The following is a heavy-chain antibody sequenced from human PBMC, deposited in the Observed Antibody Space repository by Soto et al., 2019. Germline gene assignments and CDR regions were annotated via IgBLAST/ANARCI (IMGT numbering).Heavy chain of an antibody. J-gene: IGHJ5*01. D-gene: IGHD2-21*01. V-gene: IGHV1-8*01. CDR2: MNPKTGDT. CDR3: AIGPSHIVMLAEPDEGFVWFDS. CDR1: GYTFTSHD. Sequence: QVQLVQSGAEVKKPGASVKVSCKASGYTFTSHDINWVRQASGQGLEWMGWMNPKTGDTGYAQKFQGRLTMTRDTSTSMAYIELRSLRSEDTAFYYCAIGPSHIVMLAEPDEGFVWFDSWGQGTLVTVSS.